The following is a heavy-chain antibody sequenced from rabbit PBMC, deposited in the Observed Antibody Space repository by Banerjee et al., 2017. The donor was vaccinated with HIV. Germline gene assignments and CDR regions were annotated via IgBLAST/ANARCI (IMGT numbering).Heavy chain of an antibody. V-gene: IGHV1S40*01. J-gene: IGHJ4*01. CDR3: ARGTYGYAGYAPNL. CDR2: IYTGNGGT. CDR1: GLDFSGSYW. Sequence: QSLEESGGDLVKPGASLTLTCTASGLDFSGSYWMSWARQAPGKGLEWIACIYTGNGGTGYASWAKGRFTISKTSSTTVTLQMTSLTAADTATYFCARGTYGYAGYAPNLWGPGTLVTVS. D-gene: IGHD6-1*01.